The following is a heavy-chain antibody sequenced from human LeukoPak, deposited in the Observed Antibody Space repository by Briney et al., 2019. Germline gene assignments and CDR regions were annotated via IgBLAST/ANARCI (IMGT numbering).Heavy chain of an antibody. CDR3: ARDSGRVAGDNYFDY. Sequence: GRSLRLSCAASGFTFSSYGIHWVRQAPGKGLEWVTFISYDGNNKYYADSVKGRFTISRDNSENTLYLQMNSLRAEDTALYYCARDSGRVAGDNYFDYWGQGTLVTVSS. CDR2: ISYDGNNK. J-gene: IGHJ4*02. V-gene: IGHV3-30-3*01. D-gene: IGHD6-19*01. CDR1: GFTFSSYG.